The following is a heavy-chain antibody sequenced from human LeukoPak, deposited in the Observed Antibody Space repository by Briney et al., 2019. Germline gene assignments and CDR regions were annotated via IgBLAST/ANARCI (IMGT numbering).Heavy chain of an antibody. CDR3: AKDRQQLVVNYYYYMDV. J-gene: IGHJ6*03. Sequence: GGSLRLSCAASGFTFSSYGMHWVRQAPGKGLEWVAFIQYDGGKKYYADSVKGRFTVSRDNSKKTLYLQMNSLRAEDTAVYYCAKDRQQLVVNYYYYMDVWRKGTTVTDSS. CDR1: GFTFSSYG. D-gene: IGHD6-13*01. CDR2: IQYDGGKK. V-gene: IGHV3-30*02.